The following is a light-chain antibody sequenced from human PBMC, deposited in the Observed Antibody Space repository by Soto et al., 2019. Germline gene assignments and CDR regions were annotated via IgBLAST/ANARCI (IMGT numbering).Light chain of an antibody. CDR2: GAS. Sequence: EIVLTQSPGTLSLSPGERATLSCRASQSVSSSYLAWYQQKPGQAPRLLIYGASSRATGIPDRFSGSGSGTDFTLTISRLEPEDFAVYYCQQYGSSGPLTFGGGTKVEIK. J-gene: IGKJ4*01. CDR1: QSVSSSY. V-gene: IGKV3-20*01. CDR3: QQYGSSGPLT.